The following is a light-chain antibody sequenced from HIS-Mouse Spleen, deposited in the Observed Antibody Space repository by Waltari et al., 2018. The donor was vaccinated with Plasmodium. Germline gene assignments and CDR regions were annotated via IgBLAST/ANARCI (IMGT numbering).Light chain of an antibody. J-gene: IGLJ2*01. Sequence: QSALTQPASVSGSPGQSITISCTGTSSDVGGYNYVSWYQQHPGKAPKLMIYDVSNRPSWVSNRFSGSKSGNTASLTISGLQAEDEADYYCSSYTSGSTHVVFGGGTKLTVL. CDR1: SSDVGGYNY. CDR2: DVS. CDR3: SSYTSGSTHVV. V-gene: IGLV2-14*03.